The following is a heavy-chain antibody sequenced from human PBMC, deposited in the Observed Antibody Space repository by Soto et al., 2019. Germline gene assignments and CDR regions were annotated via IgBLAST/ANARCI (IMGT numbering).Heavy chain of an antibody. CDR3: ARDLTDYNYEYKFGF. J-gene: IGHJ4*02. V-gene: IGHV3-30*03. D-gene: IGHD4-4*01. CDR1: GFTFSDFG. CDR2: ISSEGSNK. Sequence: PVGSLRLSCASSGFTFSDFGMHCVRQAPGKGLEWVAVISSEGSNKYFAESVKGRFTISRDDSKNTVYLQMNSLRPEDTAVYFCARDLTDYNYEYKFGFWGQGTLITVSS.